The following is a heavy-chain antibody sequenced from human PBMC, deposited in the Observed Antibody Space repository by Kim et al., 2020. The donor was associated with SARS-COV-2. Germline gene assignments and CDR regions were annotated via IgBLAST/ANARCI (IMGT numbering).Heavy chain of an antibody. V-gene: IGHV4-38-2*02. Sequence: ETLSLTCTVSGYSISSGYYWGWIRQPPGKGLEWIGSIYHSGSTYYNPSLKSRVTISVDTSKNQFSLKLSSVTAADTAVYYCARERNEDIVVVVAFFDYWGQGTLVTVSS. CDR2: IYHSGST. D-gene: IGHD2-15*01. J-gene: IGHJ4*02. CDR3: ARERNEDIVVVVAFFDY. CDR1: GYSISSGYY.